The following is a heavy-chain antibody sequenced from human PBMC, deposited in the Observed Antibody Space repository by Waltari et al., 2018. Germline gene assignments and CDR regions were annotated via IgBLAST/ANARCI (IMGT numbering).Heavy chain of an antibody. V-gene: IGHV5-10-1*03. CDR1: GYSFTSYW. Sequence: ELQLVQSGAEVKKPGESLRISCKGSGYSFTSYWISWVRQMPGKGLEWMGSVVPSSAYTNYRPSLHCMFTLYNEQSISTAYMQWSSLKASDTALYYCAILATGTPRNFYYYGMDVWCQWTTVTVSS. J-gene: IGHJ6*02. CDR3: AILATGTPRNFYYYGMDV. D-gene: IGHD1-1*01. CDR2: VVPSSAYT.